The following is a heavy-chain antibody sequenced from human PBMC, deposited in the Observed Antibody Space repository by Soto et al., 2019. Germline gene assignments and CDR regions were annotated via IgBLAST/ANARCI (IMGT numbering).Heavy chain of an antibody. V-gene: IGHV4-39*01. D-gene: IGHD6-19*01. CDR1: GGSISSSSYY. Sequence: SETLSLTCTVSGGSISSSSYYWGWIRQPPGKGLEWIGSIYYSGSTYYNPSLKSRVTISVDTSKNQFSLKLSSVTAADTAVYYCASGPRGIAVAGTRWFDPWGQGTLVTVSS. CDR2: IYYSGST. J-gene: IGHJ5*02. CDR3: ASGPRGIAVAGTRWFDP.